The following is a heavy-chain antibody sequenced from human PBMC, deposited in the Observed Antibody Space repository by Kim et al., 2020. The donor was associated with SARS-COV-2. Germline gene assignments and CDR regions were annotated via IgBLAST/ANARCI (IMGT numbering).Heavy chain of an antibody. CDR1: GYTFTSYH. J-gene: IGHJ2*01. CDR3: VKPIGCGYKDWIFDL. D-gene: IGHD5-18*01. CDR2: MDPVSGNT. Sequence: GKGYGEAAGYTFTSYHINWVRQAAGQGLEWMGWMDPVSGNTGYAQKVQGRVTMTRDTSPSTAYMELSSLTHEDTAVYFCVKPIGCGYKDWIFDLWGRG. V-gene: IGHV1-8*01.